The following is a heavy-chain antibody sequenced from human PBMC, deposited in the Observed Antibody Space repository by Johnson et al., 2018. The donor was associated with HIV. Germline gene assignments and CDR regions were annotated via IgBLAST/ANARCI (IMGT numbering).Heavy chain of an antibody. CDR3: AGDADTARVTGGSFEI. D-gene: IGHD5-18*01. V-gene: IGHV3-30-3*01. CDR2: ISYDGSNK. CDR1: GFTFSSFD. Sequence: QVQVVESGGGLVQPGESLRLSCVASGFTFSSFDMHWVRQAPGKGLEWVALISYDGSNKYYAHSVNGRFTISRDSSKNTLYLQMNSLRAEDTAVYYCAGDADTARVTGGSFEIWGQGTMVTGSS. J-gene: IGHJ3*02.